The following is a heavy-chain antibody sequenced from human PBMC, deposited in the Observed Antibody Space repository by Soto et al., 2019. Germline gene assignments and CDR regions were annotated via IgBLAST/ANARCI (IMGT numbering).Heavy chain of an antibody. D-gene: IGHD4-17*01. CDR1: GGSISSGGYY. CDR2: IYYSGST. V-gene: IGHV4-31*03. J-gene: IGHJ3*02. CDR3: ARELGYGDYSAFDI. Sequence: QVQLQESGPGLVKPSQTLSLTCTVSGGSISSGGYYWSWIRQHPGKGLEWIGYIYYSGSTYYNPSLKGRVTIPVDTSKNQFCLKLSSVTAADTAVYYCARELGYGDYSAFDIWGQGTMVTVSS.